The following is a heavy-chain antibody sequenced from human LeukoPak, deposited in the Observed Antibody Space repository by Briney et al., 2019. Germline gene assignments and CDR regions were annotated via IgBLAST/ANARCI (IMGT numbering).Heavy chain of an antibody. CDR3: ARENYCTNGVCWAFDP. CDR1: GGFISSSDYY. J-gene: IGHJ5*02. D-gene: IGHD2-8*01. V-gene: IGHV4-39*07. CDR2: IYYTGSS. Sequence: SETLSLTCTVSGGFISSSDYYWGWIRQPPGKGLEWIGNIYYTGSSSYNSSLKSRVTISVDTSKNQFSLQLSSVTAADTAVYYRARENYCTNGVCWAFDPWGQGTLVTVSS.